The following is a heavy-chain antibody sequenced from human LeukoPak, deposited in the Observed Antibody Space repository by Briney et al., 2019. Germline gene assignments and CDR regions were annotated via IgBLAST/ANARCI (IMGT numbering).Heavy chain of an antibody. CDR1: GYSISSGYY. CDR3: ARDQNYYRY. CDR2: IYHSGST. D-gene: IGHD3-10*01. V-gene: IGHV4-38-2*02. J-gene: IGHJ4*02. Sequence: SETLSLTCTVSGYSISSGYYWGWIRQPPGKGLEWIGSIYHSGSTYYNPSLKSRVTISVDTSKNQFSLKLSSVTAADTAVYYCARDQNYYRYWGQGTLVTVSS.